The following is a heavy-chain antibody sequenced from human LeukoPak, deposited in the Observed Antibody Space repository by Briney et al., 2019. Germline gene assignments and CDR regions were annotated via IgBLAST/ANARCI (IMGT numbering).Heavy chain of an antibody. V-gene: IGHV3-11*04. CDR1: GFTFSDYY. CDR3: ARAPHPYYYYYYMDV. Sequence: GGSLRLSCAASGFTFSDYYMSWIRQAPGKGLEWVSYISSSGSTIYYADSVKGRFTISRDNAKNSLYLQMNSLGAEDTAVYYCARAPHPYYYYYYMDVWGKGTTVTVSS. J-gene: IGHJ6*03. CDR2: ISSSGSTI.